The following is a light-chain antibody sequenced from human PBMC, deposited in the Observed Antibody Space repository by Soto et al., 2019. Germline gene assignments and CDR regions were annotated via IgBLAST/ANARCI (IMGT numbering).Light chain of an antibody. Sequence: QMTQSPSTLSASVGDRVTITCRASQSIGSWLAWYQQKPGKAPKLLIYKASSLESGVPSRFSGSGSGTEFTLTINSLQPDDFATYYCQQYSSLYTFGQGTQL. V-gene: IGKV1-5*03. CDR1: QSIGSW. J-gene: IGKJ2*01. CDR2: KAS. CDR3: QQYSSLYT.